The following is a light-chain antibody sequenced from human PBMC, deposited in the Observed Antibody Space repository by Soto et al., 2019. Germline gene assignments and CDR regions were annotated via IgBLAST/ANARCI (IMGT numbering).Light chain of an antibody. CDR2: GAS. Sequence: EIVLTQSPGTLSLSPGERVALSCRASQTLSVGYLAWYQQKPGQAPRLLIYGASTRATGIPDRFSGSGSGTDFTLTISRLEPEDFAVYYCHQYGSSPQTFGQGTKVDIK. J-gene: IGKJ1*01. V-gene: IGKV3-20*01. CDR1: QTLSVGY. CDR3: HQYGSSPQT.